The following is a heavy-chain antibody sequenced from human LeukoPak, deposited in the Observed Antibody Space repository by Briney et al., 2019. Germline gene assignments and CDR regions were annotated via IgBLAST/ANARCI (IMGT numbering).Heavy chain of an antibody. V-gene: IGHV1-18*01. CDR2: ISAYNGNT. CDR1: GYTFTSYG. J-gene: IGHJ3*02. Sequence: GASVKVSCKASGYTFTSYGISWVRQAPGQGLEWMGWISAYNGNTNYAQKLQGRVTMTTDTSTSTAYMELRSLRPDDTAVYYCARVIAVAMVNDAFGIWGQGTVVTVSS. CDR3: ARVIAVAMVNDAFGI. D-gene: IGHD6-19*01.